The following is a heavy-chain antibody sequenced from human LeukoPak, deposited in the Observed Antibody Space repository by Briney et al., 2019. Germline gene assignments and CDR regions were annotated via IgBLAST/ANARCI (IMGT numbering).Heavy chain of an antibody. CDR3: VRDRNWGFDY. V-gene: IGHV3-48*02. CDR1: GFIFSTYS. D-gene: IGHD7-27*01. CDR2: IGISSGAM. J-gene: IGHJ4*02. Sequence: GGSLRLSCAASGFIFSTYSMNWVRLAPGKGLEWISYIGISSGAMPYADSVKGRFTISRDDAKNSLYLQMNSLREDDTAVYYCVRDRNWGFDYWGQGTLVTASS.